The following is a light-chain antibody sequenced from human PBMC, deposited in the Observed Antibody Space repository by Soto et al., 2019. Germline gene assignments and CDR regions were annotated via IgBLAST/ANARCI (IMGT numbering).Light chain of an antibody. V-gene: IGKV1-5*03. J-gene: IGKJ1*01. CDR3: QHYNSYSEA. CDR1: QTISSW. CDR2: KAS. Sequence: EIQMTHSPSTVSWSLGDGVTITCRASQTISSWLAWYQQKPGKAPKLLIYKASTLKSGVPSRFSGSGSGTEFTLTISSLQPDDFATYYCQHYNSYSEAFGQGTKVDIK.